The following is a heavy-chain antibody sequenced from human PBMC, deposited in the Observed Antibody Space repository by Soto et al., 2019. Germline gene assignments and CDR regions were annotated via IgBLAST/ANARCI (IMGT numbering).Heavy chain of an antibody. V-gene: IGHV6-1*01. Sequence: QTLSLTCAISGDSVSSNSAAWNWIRQSPSRGLEWLGRTYYRPKWYNDYAVSLKSRITINPDTSKNQFSLQLNSVTPEDTAVYYCARDRGYCSGGSCFNWFDPWGQGTLVTVYS. D-gene: IGHD2-15*01. CDR3: ARDRGYCSGGSCFNWFDP. CDR1: GDSVSSNSAA. CDR2: TYYRPKWYN. J-gene: IGHJ5*02.